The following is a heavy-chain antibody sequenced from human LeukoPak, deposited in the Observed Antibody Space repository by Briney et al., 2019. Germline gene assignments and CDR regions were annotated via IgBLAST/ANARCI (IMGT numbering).Heavy chain of an antibody. V-gene: IGHV3-23*01. Sequence: GGSLRLSCAASGFTFSSYAMGWVRQAPGKGLEWVSAISGSGGSTYYADSVKGRFTISRDNSKNTLYLQMNSLRAEDTAVYYCATDWSWGRYSSSSGVLYYFDYWGQGTLVTVSS. CDR2: ISGSGGST. J-gene: IGHJ4*02. CDR1: GFTFSSYA. D-gene: IGHD6-6*01. CDR3: ATDWSWGRYSSSSGVLYYFDY.